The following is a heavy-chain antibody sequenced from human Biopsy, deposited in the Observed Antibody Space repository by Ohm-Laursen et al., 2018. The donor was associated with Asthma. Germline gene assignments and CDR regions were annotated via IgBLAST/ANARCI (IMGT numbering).Heavy chain of an antibody. J-gene: IGHJ4*02. CDR3: QRGDPFDY. Sequence: SLRLSLAASGFTFTNAWMSWVRQAPGKGLEWGARIKRKIDGETTDYAAPVKGRFSISRDDSKNTLYLQMNSLRIEDTAVYYCQRGDPFDYWGQGTLVTVSS. D-gene: IGHD6-25*01. CDR2: IKRKIDGETT. CDR1: GFTFTNAW. V-gene: IGHV3-15*01.